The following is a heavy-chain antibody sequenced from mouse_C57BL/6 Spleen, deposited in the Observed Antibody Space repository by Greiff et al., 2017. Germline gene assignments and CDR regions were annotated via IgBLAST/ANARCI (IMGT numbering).Heavy chain of an antibody. CDR3: VRHEAGDY. J-gene: IGHJ2*01. CDR2: IRSKSNNYTT. CDR1: GFSFNTYA. V-gene: IGHV10-1*01. Sequence: EVKLVESGGGLVQPKGSLKLSCAASGFSFNTYAMNWVRQALGKGLEWVARIRSKSNNYTTYYADSVKDRFTISRDDSESMLYLQMNNLKTEETTKYYSVRHEAGDYWGQGTTLTVSS.